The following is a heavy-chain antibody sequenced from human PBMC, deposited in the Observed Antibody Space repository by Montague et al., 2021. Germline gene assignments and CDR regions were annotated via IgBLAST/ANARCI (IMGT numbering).Heavy chain of an antibody. V-gene: IGHV4-4*02. D-gene: IGHD1-26*01. CDR3: AVGSESAWELLHH. Sequence: SETLSLTCTVSGDSISSKYFWSWVRQPLGKGLEWIGEIYHGTTSYSPSLKDRLTVSMDTSKNQFSLKLSSVTAADTAIYYCAVGSESAWELLHHWGQGILVTVSS. CDR2: IYHGTT. J-gene: IGHJ5*02. CDR1: GDSISSKYF.